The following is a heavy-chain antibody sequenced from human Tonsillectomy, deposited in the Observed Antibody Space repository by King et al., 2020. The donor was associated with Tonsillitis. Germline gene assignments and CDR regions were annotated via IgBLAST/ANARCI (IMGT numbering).Heavy chain of an antibody. V-gene: IGHV3-48*04. D-gene: IGHD3-10*01. CDR1: GFSFSSYS. Sequence: VQLVESGGGLVQPGGSLRLSCAASGFSFSSYSMNWDRQAPGKGLEWVSCISTSGSTIYYADSMKGRFTISRDNAKNLLYLQINSLRAEDTAVYFCARETTGSYYFDYWGQGTLVTVSS. J-gene: IGHJ4*02. CDR3: ARETTGSYYFDY. CDR2: ISTSGSTI.